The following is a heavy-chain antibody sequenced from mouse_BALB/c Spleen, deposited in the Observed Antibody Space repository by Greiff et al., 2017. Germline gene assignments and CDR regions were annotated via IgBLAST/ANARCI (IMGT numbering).Heavy chain of an antibody. D-gene: IGHD1-1*01. CDR3: ARGYYYGSSLWFAY. CDR1: GFTFSSYA. CDR2: LSSGGST. Sequence: EVKLVESGGGLLKPGGSLKLSSAASGFTFSSYALSWVRQTPEKRLEWVASLSSGGSTYYPDSVKGRFTISRDNARNILYLQMSSLRSEDTAMYYCARGYYYGSSLWFAYWGQGTLVTVSA. J-gene: IGHJ3*01. V-gene: IGHV5-6-5*01.